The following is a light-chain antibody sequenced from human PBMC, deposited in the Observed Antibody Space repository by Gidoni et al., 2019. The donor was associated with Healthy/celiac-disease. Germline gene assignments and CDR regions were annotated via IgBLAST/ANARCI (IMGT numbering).Light chain of an antibody. CDR1: QGIRND. CDR3: LQDYNYPRT. Sequence: AVQMTQSPSSLSSSVVDRVTIPCRASQGIRNDLGWYHQKPGKAPKLLIYAASSVQSGVPSRFSGRGSGTDFTIIISSLQPEDFATYYCLQDYNYPRTVGQGTKVEIK. CDR2: AAS. V-gene: IGKV1-6*01. J-gene: IGKJ1*01.